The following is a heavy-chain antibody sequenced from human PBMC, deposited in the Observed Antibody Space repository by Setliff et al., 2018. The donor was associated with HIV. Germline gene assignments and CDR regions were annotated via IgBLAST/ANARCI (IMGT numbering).Heavy chain of an antibody. Sequence: SLRLSCAASGFTFSNYNMNWVRQAPGKGLEWVSYISSGSSTIYYADSVKGRFTISRDNAKNSLYLQMNSLRAEDTAVYYCARDVSYWGQGTLVTVSS. V-gene: IGHV3-48*01. CDR2: ISSGSSTI. J-gene: IGHJ4*02. CDR3: ARDVSY. CDR1: GFTFSNYN.